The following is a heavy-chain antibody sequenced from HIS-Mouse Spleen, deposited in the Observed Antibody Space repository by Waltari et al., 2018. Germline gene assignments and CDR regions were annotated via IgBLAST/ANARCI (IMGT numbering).Heavy chain of an antibody. Sequence: QLQLQESGPGLVKPSETLSLTCTVSGGSISIRSYYCGWIRQPPGKGLEWIGSIYYSGSTYYNPSLKSRVTISVDTSKNQFSLKLSSVTAADTAVYYCAREIPYSSSWYDWYFDLWGRGTLVTVSS. V-gene: IGHV4-39*07. CDR3: AREIPYSSSWYDWYFDL. CDR1: GGSISIRSYY. J-gene: IGHJ2*01. D-gene: IGHD6-13*01. CDR2: IYYSGST.